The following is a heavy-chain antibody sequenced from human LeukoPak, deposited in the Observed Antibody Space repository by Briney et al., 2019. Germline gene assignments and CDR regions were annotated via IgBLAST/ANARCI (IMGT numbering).Heavy chain of an antibody. J-gene: IGHJ6*04. Sequence: SETLSLTCAVYGGSFSGYYRSWLRQPPGKGLEWIGEINHSGSTNYNPSLKSRVTISVDTSKNQFSLKLSSVTAADTAVYYCARHRPPSGSSWSKAAGDVWGKGTTVTVSS. CDR3: ARHRPPSGSSWSKAAGDV. CDR2: INHSGST. CDR1: GGSFSGYY. V-gene: IGHV4-34*01. D-gene: IGHD6-13*01.